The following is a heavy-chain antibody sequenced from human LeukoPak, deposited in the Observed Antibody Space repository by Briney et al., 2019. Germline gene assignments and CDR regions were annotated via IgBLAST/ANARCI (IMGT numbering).Heavy chain of an antibody. V-gene: IGHV4-34*01. J-gene: IGHJ4*02. CDR3: ASAGPLSYFDY. CDR1: GGSFSGYY. D-gene: IGHD3-10*01. CDR2: INHSGST. Sequence: KPSETLSLTCAVYGGSFSGYYWSWIRQPPGKGLEWIGEINHSGSTNYNPSLKSRVTISVDTSKNQFSLKLSSVTAADTAVYYCASAGPLSYFDYWGQGTLVTVSS.